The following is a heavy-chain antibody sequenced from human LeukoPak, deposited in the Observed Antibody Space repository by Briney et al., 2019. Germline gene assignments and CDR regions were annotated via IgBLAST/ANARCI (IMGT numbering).Heavy chain of an antibody. J-gene: IGHJ4*02. CDR3: AKDAASSYYYDSSSYYGIDY. D-gene: IGHD3-22*01. Sequence: GRSLRLSCAASGFTLSSYGMHWVRQAPANRLAWAAAIPSDVSNNYYGDYVKGRFTIYRDNSKNTLYLQMNSLRAEDTVVYYCAKDAASSYYYDSSSYYGIDYWGQGTLVTVSS. V-gene: IGHV3-30*18. CDR1: GFTLSSYG. CDR2: IPSDVSNN.